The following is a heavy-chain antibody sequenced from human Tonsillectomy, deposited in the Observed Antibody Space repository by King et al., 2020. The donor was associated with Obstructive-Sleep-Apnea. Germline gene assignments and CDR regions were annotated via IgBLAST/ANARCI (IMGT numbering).Heavy chain of an antibody. CDR3: ATGGSYYRVSRYYFDY. Sequence: QLVQSGAEVKKPGASLKISCQGSGYSFTSYWIGWVRQMPGKGLEWMGIIYPGDSDTRYSPSFQGQVTISADKSISTAYLQWSSLKASDTAMYYCATGGSYYRVSRYYFDYWGQGTLVTVSS. D-gene: IGHD1-26*01. J-gene: IGHJ4*02. CDR1: GYSFTSYW. V-gene: IGHV5-51*01. CDR2: IYPGDSDT.